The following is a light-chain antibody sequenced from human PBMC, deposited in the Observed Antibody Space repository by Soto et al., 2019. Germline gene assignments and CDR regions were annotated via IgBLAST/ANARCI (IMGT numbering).Light chain of an antibody. Sequence: EIVLTQSPGTLSLSPGERATLSCRASQSVTSNYLAWYRQKPGQAPRLLVYGASSRATGIPDRFSGSGSGTDFTLTINRLEPEDFAVYYCQQYGSSITFGQGTRLEIK. CDR3: QQYGSSIT. CDR1: QSVTSNY. J-gene: IGKJ5*01. V-gene: IGKV3-20*01. CDR2: GAS.